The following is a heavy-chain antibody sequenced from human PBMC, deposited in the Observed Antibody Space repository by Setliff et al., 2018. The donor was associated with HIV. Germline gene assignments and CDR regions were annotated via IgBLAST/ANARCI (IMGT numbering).Heavy chain of an antibody. D-gene: IGHD2-21*02. Sequence: PSETLSLTCTVSGDTDFYWNWIRQPPGKGLECIGYIHASGKTSYNPSLKSRVIISLDTSKMQFSLHLSSVTAADTAVYYCATLDPSGGNFLAYWGQGTLVTVSS. V-gene: IGHV4-4*09. CDR1: GDTDFY. CDR3: ATLDPSGGNFLAY. CDR2: IHASGKT. J-gene: IGHJ4*02.